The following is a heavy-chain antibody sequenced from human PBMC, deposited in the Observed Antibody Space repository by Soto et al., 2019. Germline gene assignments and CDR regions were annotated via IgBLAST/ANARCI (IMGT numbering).Heavy chain of an antibody. CDR3: AKDRGQGGGGTTAPGY. V-gene: IGHV3-30*18. D-gene: IGHD1-7*01. J-gene: IGHJ4*02. Sequence: QVQLVESGGGVVQPGRSLRLSCAASGFTFSSYGMHWVRQAPGKGLEWVAVISYDGSNKYYADSVKGRFTISRDNSKNTLYLQMNSLRAEDTAVYYCAKDRGQGGGGTTAPGYWGQGTLVTVSS. CDR2: ISYDGSNK. CDR1: GFTFSSYG.